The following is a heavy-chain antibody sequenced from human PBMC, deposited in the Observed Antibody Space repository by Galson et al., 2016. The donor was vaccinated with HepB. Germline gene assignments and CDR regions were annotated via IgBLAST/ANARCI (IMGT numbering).Heavy chain of an antibody. CDR2: IKYDGREK. D-gene: IGHD1-7*01. CDR3: TTGNLFEF. CDR1: GFDISGHW. V-gene: IGHV3-7*01. J-gene: IGHJ4*02. Sequence: SLRLSCAVSGFDISGHWMNWVRQAPGKGLEWVANIKYDGREKNYVDSVKGRFTISRDNTKNSVDLQMNSLRVEDTAVYYCTTGNLFEFWGRGALVTVSS.